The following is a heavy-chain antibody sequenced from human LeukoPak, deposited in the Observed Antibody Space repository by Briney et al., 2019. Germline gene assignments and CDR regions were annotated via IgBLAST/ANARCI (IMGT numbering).Heavy chain of an antibody. J-gene: IGHJ4*02. CDR2: IRGSGGDT. CDR1: GFTFSSYA. V-gene: IGHV3-23*01. Sequence: AGSLRLSCAASGFTFSSYAMSWVRQAPGKGLECVSSIRGSGGDTYYADSVKGRFTVSRDNSKNTLYLLMNSLRAEDTAVYYCTRLNSGSYRGFMNYWGQGTLVTVSS. CDR3: TRLNSGSYRGFMNY. D-gene: IGHD1-26*01.